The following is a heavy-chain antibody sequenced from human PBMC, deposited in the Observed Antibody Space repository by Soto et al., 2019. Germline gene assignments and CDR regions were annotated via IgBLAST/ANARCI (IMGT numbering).Heavy chain of an antibody. V-gene: IGHV1-3*01. CDR2: INAVNGNT. Sequence: ASVKVSCKASGYTFTTYAIHWVRQAPGQRLEWMGWINAVNGNTKNSQKFQGRVTITRDTSASTAYMELSSLRFEDTAVYYCARDRDIVATRDAFDIWGQGTMVTVSS. D-gene: IGHD5-12*01. J-gene: IGHJ3*02. CDR1: GYTFTTYA. CDR3: ARDRDIVATRDAFDI.